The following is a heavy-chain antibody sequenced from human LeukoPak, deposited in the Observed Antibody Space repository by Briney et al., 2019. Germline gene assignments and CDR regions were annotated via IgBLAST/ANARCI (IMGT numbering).Heavy chain of an antibody. CDR3: ASMITDYYDSSYPANMDV. Sequence: SETLSLTCIVSGGSISSSTYYWGWIRQPPGKGLEWIGTVYYSGNTYYNPSLKSRVTISVDTSKNQFSLKLSSVTAADTAVYYCASMITDYYDSSYPANMDVWGQGTTVTVSS. J-gene: IGHJ6*02. CDR1: GGSISSSTYY. V-gene: IGHV4-39*07. CDR2: VYYSGNT. D-gene: IGHD3-22*01.